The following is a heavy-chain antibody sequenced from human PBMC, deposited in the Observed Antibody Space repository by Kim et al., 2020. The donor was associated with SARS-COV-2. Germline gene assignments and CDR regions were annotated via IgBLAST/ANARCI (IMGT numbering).Heavy chain of an antibody. Sequence: ASVKVSCKASGYTFTGYYMHWVRQAPGQGLEWMGWINPNSGGTNYAQKFQGRVTMTRDTSISTAYMELSRLRSDDTAVYYCARGAHYYDSSGYYPLDYWGQGTLVTVSS. J-gene: IGHJ4*02. CDR1: GYTFTGYY. CDR3: ARGAHYYDSSGYYPLDY. D-gene: IGHD3-22*01. V-gene: IGHV1-2*02. CDR2: INPNSGGT.